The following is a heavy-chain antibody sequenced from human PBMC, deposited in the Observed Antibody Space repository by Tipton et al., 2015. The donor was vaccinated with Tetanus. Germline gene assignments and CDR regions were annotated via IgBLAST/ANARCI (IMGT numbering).Heavy chain of an antibody. CDR1: GGSISSYY. J-gene: IGHJ4*02. D-gene: IGHD1-7*01. CDR2: IYYTGST. V-gene: IGHV4-59*01. CDR3: ARGVDRTKAGID. Sequence: TLSLTCTVSGGSISSYYWTWIRQPPGKGLDWIGYIYYTGSTNYNPSLKSRVTISIDTSKNQFSLRLNSVSAADTAVYYCARGVDRTKAGIDWGQGTLSPSPQ.